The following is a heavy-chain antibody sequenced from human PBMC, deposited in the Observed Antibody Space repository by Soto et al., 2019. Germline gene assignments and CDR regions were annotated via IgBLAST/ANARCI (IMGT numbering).Heavy chain of an antibody. Sequence: QVQLVQSGAKEKKPGASVKVSCKASGYTFTSHAMHWVRQAPGQRLEWMGWINAGNGNTKYSQKFQGRVTITTDTAASTADMELSSLRSEDTAVYYCARDGIAAAGTSWFDPWGQGTLVTVSS. CDR1: GYTFTSHA. D-gene: IGHD6-13*01. V-gene: IGHV1-3*05. J-gene: IGHJ5*02. CDR3: ARDGIAAAGTSWFDP. CDR2: INAGNGNT.